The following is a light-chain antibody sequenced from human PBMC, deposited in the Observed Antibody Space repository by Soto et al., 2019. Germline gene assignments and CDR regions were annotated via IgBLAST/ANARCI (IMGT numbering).Light chain of an antibody. J-gene: IGKJ2*01. CDR2: AAS. Sequence: DIPMTQSPSSLSASVGDRVSITCRSSQNILTYLNWYQQRAGEVPRFLIYAASSLQDGVPSRFSGSESGTEVTLNISSLQPEDFGTYYCQQSYSVPLTFGQGTKLE. V-gene: IGKV1-39*01. CDR1: QNILTY. CDR3: QQSYSVPLT.